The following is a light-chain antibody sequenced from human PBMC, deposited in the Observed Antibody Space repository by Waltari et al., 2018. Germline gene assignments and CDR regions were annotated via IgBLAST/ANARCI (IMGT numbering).Light chain of an antibody. CDR3: QQYNV. Sequence: DIQMTQSPSVLSASVGDRVTITCRASQSLGSWLAWYQQKPGEAPKLLIYQSTTLETGVPSRFSGVGSGPEFTLSINSLEPDDFATYYCQQYNVFGQGTRLEVK. CDR2: QST. CDR1: QSLGSW. J-gene: IGKJ2*01. V-gene: IGKV1-5*03.